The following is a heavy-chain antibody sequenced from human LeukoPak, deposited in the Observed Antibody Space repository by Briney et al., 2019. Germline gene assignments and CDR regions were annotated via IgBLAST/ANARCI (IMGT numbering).Heavy chain of an antibody. D-gene: IGHD3-16*02. CDR2: INPNSGGT. V-gene: IGHV1-2*02. CDR1: GYTFTSYG. CDR3: ARGAYLIWGSYRYIDYFDN. J-gene: IGHJ4*02. Sequence: GASVKVSCKASGYTFTSYGISWVRQAPGQGLEWMGWINPNSGGTNYAQKFQGRVTMTRDTSINTAYMELSRLRSDDTAAYYCARGAYLIWGSYRYIDYFDNWGQGTQVTVSS.